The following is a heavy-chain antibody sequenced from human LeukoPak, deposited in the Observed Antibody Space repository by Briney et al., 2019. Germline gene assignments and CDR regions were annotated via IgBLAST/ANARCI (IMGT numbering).Heavy chain of an antibody. CDR3: ARGPSGYHNT. Sequence: PGGSLRLSCAASEFAFDDYGMSWVRQAPGKGLEWVSGINWNGGSTGYVDSVKGRFTISRDNSKNTLYLQMNSLRAEDTAVYYCARGPSGYHNTGGQGTLVTVSS. D-gene: IGHD5-12*01. CDR1: EFAFDDYG. J-gene: IGHJ4*02. V-gene: IGHV3-20*04. CDR2: INWNGGST.